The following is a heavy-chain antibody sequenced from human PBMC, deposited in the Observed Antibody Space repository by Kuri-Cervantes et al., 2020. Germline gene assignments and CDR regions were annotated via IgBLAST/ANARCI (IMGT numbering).Heavy chain of an antibody. CDR3: ARRNNYDSSAYYYDHFDY. D-gene: IGHD3-22*01. V-gene: IGHV4-39*07. CDR1: GGSISSSCYY. Sequence: SETLSLTCTVSGGSISSSCYYWGWIRQPPGKGLEWIGSIYYSGSTYYNPSLKSRVTISIDTSQNQFSLRLSSVTAADTAVYFCARRNNYDSSAYYYDHFDYWGQGILVTVSS. J-gene: IGHJ4*02. CDR2: IYYSGST.